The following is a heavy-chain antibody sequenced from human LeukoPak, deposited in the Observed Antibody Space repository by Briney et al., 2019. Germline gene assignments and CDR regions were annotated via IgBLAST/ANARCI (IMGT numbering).Heavy chain of an antibody. D-gene: IGHD3-9*01. J-gene: IGHJ5*02. CDR2: INHSGST. CDR3: ARRPRRRLTGYYRGNWFDP. V-gene: IGHV4-34*01. Sequence: SETLSLTCAVYGGSFSGYYWSWIRQPPGNGLEWIGEINHSGSTNYNPSLKSRVTISVDTSKNQFSLKLSSVTAADAAVYYCARRPRRRLTGYYRGNWFDPGGQGTLVTVSS. CDR1: GGSFSGYY.